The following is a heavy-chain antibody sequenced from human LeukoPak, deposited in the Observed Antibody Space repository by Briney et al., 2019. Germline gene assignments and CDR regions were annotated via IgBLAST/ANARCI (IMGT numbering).Heavy chain of an antibody. CDR3: ARDPGDYDSSGLLDY. CDR2: INHSGST. J-gene: IGHJ4*02. D-gene: IGHD3-22*01. Sequence: SETLSLTCAVYGGSFSGYYWSWIRQPPGKGLEWIGEINHSGSTNYNPSLKSRVTISVDTSKNQFSLKLSSVTAADTAVYYCARDPGDYDSSGLLDYWGQGTLVTVSS. CDR1: GGSFSGYY. V-gene: IGHV4-34*01.